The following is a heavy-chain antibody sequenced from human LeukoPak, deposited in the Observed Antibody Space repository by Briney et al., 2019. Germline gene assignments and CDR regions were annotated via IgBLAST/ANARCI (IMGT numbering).Heavy chain of an antibody. Sequence: GGSLRLSCAASGFTFSNYAINWVRQAPGKGLEWVSVIRVNDETYYADSVKGRFTISRDNSENTLYLQMGGLRAEDTAVYYCARGLVITRLPDYWGQGTLVTVSS. CDR3: ARGLVITRLPDY. CDR2: IRVNDET. V-gene: IGHV3-23*01. D-gene: IGHD3-22*01. CDR1: GFTFSNYA. J-gene: IGHJ4*02.